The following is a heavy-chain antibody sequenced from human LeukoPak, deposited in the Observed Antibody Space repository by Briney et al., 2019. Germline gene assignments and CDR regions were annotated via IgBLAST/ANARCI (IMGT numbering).Heavy chain of an antibody. CDR1: GFTFSSYG. Sequence: GRSLRLSCAASGFTFSSYGMLWVRQAPGKGLEWEAVISYDGSNKYYADSVKGRFTISRDNSKNTLYLQMNSLRAEDTAVYYCAKSERAVTFDYWGQGTLVTVSS. CDR3: AKSERAVTFDY. CDR2: ISYDGSNK. D-gene: IGHD4-17*01. V-gene: IGHV3-30*18. J-gene: IGHJ4*02.